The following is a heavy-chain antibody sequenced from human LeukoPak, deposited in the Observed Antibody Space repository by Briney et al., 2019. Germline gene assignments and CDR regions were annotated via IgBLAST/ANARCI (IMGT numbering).Heavy chain of an antibody. CDR3: ARGVAGPYYYYYMDV. CDR1: GYTSTSYD. J-gene: IGHJ6*03. CDR2: MNPNSGNT. Sequence: ASVKVSCKASGYTSTSYDINWVRQATGQGLEWMGWMNPNSGNTGYAQKFQGRVTITRNTSISTAYMELSRLTSDDTAVYYCARGVAGPYYYYYMDVWGRGTTVTVSS. V-gene: IGHV1-8*03. D-gene: IGHD6-19*01.